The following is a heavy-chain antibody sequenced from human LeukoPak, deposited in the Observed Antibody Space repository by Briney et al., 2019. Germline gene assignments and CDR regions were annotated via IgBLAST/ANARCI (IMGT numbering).Heavy chain of an antibody. D-gene: IGHD3-10*01. CDR1: GHTLTSYY. J-gene: IGHJ6*03. CDR2: TNPSGGST. V-gene: IGHV1-46*01. CDR3: ARELRNLSTMVRGAMDV. Sequence: ASVKVSCKASGHTLTSYYMHWVRQAPGQGLEWMGITNPSGGSTSYAQTFQGRVTMTRDTSTSTVYMELSSQRSEDTAVYYCARELRNLSTMVRGAMDVWGKGTTVTISS.